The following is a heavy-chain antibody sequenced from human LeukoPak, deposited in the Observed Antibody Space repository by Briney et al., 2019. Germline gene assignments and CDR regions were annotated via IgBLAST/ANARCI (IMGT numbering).Heavy chain of an antibody. V-gene: IGHV4-59*08. D-gene: IGHD4-17*01. J-gene: IGHJ4*02. Sequence: NPSETLSLTCTVSGGSISSYYWSWIRQPPGKGLEWIGYIYYSGSTNYNPSLKSRVTISVDTSKNQFSLNLSSVTAADTAVYYCARSYGDYLNFDYWGQGILVTVSS. CDR2: IYYSGST. CDR1: GGSISSYY. CDR3: ARSYGDYLNFDY.